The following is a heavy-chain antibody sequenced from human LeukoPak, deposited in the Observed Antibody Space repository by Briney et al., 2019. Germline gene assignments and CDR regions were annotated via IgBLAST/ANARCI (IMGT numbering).Heavy chain of an antibody. CDR2: IYYNGST. Sequence: PSQTLSLTCTVSGGSISSGDYYWSWIRQPPGKGLEWIGYIYYNGSTNDNPPRKSRVPISVDTSKNQFSLKLSSVTAADTAVYXXASDSYGYTETPTAFDIXXQGTXXTVS. CDR3: ASDSYGYTETPTAFDI. CDR1: GGSISSGDYY. J-gene: IGHJ3*02. V-gene: IGHV4-61*08. D-gene: IGHD5-18*01.